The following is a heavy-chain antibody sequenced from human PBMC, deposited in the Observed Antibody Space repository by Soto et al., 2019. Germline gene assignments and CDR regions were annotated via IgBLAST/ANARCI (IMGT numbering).Heavy chain of an antibody. V-gene: IGHV1-2*04. J-gene: IGHJ3*02. CDR1: GYTFTGYY. CDR3: ARGGGNYHHDAFDI. CDR2: INPNSGGT. Sequence: ASVKVSCKASGYTFTGYYMHWVRQAPGQGLEWMGWINPNSGGTNYAQKFQGWVTMTRDTSISTAYMELSRLRSDDTAVYYCARGGGNYHHDAFDIWGQGTMVTVSS. D-gene: IGHD4-4*01.